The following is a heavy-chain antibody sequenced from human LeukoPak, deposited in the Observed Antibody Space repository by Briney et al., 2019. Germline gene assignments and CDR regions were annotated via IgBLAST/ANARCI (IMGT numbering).Heavy chain of an antibody. CDR2: IYYSGST. Sequence: SETLSLTCTVSGGSISRGGYYCSWIRQHPGKGLEWIGYIYYSGSTYYNPSLKSRVTMSVDTSKNQFSLKLSSVTAADTAVYYCARNWRFDYYYGMDVWGQGTTVTVSS. CDR1: GGSISRGGYY. J-gene: IGHJ6*02. V-gene: IGHV4-31*03. CDR3: ARNWRFDYYYGMDV. D-gene: IGHD3-3*01.